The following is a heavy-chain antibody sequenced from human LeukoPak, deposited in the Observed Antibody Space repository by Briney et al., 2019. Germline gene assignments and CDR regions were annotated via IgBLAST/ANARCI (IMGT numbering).Heavy chain of an antibody. D-gene: IGHD2-21*01. CDR1: GFTFSSYS. V-gene: IGHV3-48*04. CDR2: ISTSSSTI. J-gene: IGHJ3*02. Sequence: GGSLRLSCAASGFTFSSYSMNWVRQAPGKGLEWVSYISTSSSTIYYADSVKGRFTISRDNAKNSLYLQMNSLRGEDTAVYYCASRGQESLFPLAFDIWGQGTMVTVSS. CDR3: ASRGQESLFPLAFDI.